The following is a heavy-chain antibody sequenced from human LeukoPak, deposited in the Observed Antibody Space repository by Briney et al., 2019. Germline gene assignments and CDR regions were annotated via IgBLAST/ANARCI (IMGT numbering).Heavy chain of an antibody. CDR2: IYYNGNT. J-gene: IGHJ6*03. D-gene: IGHD6-13*01. CDR3: ARAPSYSSSWYRQFDFVWEDYYYYMDV. Sequence: PSETLSLTCNVSGGPIGGHTFYWDWIRQPPGKGLEWIATIYYNGNTFYNPSLRSRVALSIDTSKNQFSLKLSSVTAADTAVYYCARAPSYSSSWYRQFDFVWEDYYYYMDVWGKGTTVTVSS. V-gene: IGHV4-39*07. CDR1: GGPIGGHTFY.